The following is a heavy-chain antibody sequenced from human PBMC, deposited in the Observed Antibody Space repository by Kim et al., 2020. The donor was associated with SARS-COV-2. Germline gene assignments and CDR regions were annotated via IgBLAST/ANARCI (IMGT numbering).Heavy chain of an antibody. V-gene: IGHV1-8*01. D-gene: IGHD6-19*01. CDR1: GYTFTSYD. CDR3: ARGRGSKQWLSTVRFDP. J-gene: IGHJ5*02. CDR2: MNPNSGNT. Sequence: ASVKVSCKASGYTFTSYDINWVRQATGQGLEWMGWMNPNSGNTGYAQKFQGRVTMTRNTSISTAYMERSSLRSEDTAVYYCARGRGSKQWLSTVRFDPWGQGTLVTVSS.